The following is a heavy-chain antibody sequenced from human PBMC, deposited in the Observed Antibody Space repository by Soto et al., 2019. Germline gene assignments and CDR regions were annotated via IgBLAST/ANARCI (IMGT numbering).Heavy chain of an antibody. J-gene: IGHJ4*02. CDR1: GGSFSCYY. D-gene: IGHD3-9*01. Sequence: SETLSLTCAVYGGSFSCYYWSWIRQPPGKGLEWIGEINHSGSTNYNPSLKSRVTISVDTSKNQFSLKLSSVTAADTAVYYCARLSRYFDWLLSRDSTPSYFDYWGQGTLVTVSS. CDR3: ARLSRYFDWLLSRDSTPSYFDY. CDR2: INHSGST. V-gene: IGHV4-34*01.